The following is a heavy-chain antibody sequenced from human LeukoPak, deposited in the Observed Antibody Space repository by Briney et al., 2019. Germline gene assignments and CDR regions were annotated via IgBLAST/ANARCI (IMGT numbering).Heavy chain of an antibody. CDR3: ARGGSSWLYSFDY. Sequence: SETLSLTCTVSGGSISSSSYYWGWIRQPPGKGLEWIGSIYYSGSTYYNPSLKSRVTISVDTSKNQFSLKLTSVTAADTAVYYCARGGSSWLYSFDYWGQGTLVTVSS. J-gene: IGHJ4*02. D-gene: IGHD6-13*01. V-gene: IGHV4-39*07. CDR2: IYYSGST. CDR1: GGSISSSSYY.